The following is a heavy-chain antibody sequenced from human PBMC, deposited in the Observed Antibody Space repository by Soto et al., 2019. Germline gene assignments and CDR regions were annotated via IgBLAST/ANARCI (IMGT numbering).Heavy chain of an antibody. CDR1: GYTFTSYG. J-gene: IGHJ1*01. CDR2: ISAYNGNT. V-gene: IGHV1-18*01. D-gene: IGHD6-13*01. CDR3: PSQRHDSTCSSVDYFQH. Sequence: SVKVCCQASGYTFTSYGISWVRQAPGQGLEWMGWISAYNGNTNYGQKLQGRLTMTTDTSTSTAYMELRSLRSYDTALYSSPSQRHDSTCSSVDYFQHFRRLTRVAASS.